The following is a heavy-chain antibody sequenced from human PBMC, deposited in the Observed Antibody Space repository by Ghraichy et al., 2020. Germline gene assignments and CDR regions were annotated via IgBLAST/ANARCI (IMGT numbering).Heavy chain of an antibody. Sequence: SLRLSCAASGFTFSSYSMNWVRQAPGKGLEWVSSISSSSSYIYYADSVKGRFTISRDNAKNSLYLQMNSLRAEDTAVYYCARDAAAGGGLDYWGQGTLVTVSS. CDR3: ARDAAAGGGLDY. CDR2: ISSSSSYI. D-gene: IGHD6-13*01. J-gene: IGHJ4*02. V-gene: IGHV3-21*01. CDR1: GFTFSSYS.